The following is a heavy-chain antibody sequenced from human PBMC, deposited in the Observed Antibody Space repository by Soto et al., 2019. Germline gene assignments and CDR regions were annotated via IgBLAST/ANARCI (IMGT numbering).Heavy chain of an antibody. V-gene: IGHV3-23*01. J-gene: IGHJ4*02. CDR3: AKDRSDWSAFDY. Sequence: GSLRLSCAASGFTFSSYAMTWVRQAPGKGLEWVSTISGSGASTYYADSVKGRFTISRDNSKNTLYLQMNSLRVEDTAVYYCAKDRSDWSAFDYWGQRTLVTVS. D-gene: IGHD6-19*01. CDR2: ISGSGAST. CDR1: GFTFSSYA.